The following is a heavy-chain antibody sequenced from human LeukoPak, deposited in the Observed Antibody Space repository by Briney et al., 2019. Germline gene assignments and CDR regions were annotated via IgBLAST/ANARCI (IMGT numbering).Heavy chain of an antibody. V-gene: IGHV3-21*01. D-gene: IGHD6-13*01. CDR2: VSSSSSYI. Sequence: GGSLRLSCAASGFTFSSYSMNWVRQAPGKGLGWVPSVSSSSSYIYYADSVKGRFTISRDNAKNSLYLQMNSLRAEDTAVYYCARYHSSSWYYNYWGQGTLVTVSS. J-gene: IGHJ4*02. CDR1: GFTFSSYS. CDR3: ARYHSSSWYYNY.